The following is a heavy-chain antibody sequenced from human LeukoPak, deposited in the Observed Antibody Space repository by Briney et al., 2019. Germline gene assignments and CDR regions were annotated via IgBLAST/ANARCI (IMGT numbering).Heavy chain of an antibody. J-gene: IGHJ4*02. CDR2: ISGSGGST. D-gene: IGHD3-10*01. Sequence: GGSLRLSCAASGFTFSSYGMSWVRQAPGKGLEWVSAISGSGGSTYYADSVKGRFTISRDNSKNTLYLQMNSLRAEDTAVYYCAKALWRWRVVTMVRGVTLPPDYWGQGTLVTVSS. CDR1: GFTFSSYG. V-gene: IGHV3-23*01. CDR3: AKALWRWRVVTMVRGVTLPPDY.